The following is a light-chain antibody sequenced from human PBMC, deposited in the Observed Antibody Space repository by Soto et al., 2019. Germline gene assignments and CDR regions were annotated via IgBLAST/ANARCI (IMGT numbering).Light chain of an antibody. Sequence: QSALTQPPSASGSPGQSVAISCTGTSSDVGGYNYVSWYQQHPGKAPKLMIYEVSNRPSGVSNRFSGSKSGNTASLTISGLQAEDEADYYCSSYTTTYTPLYVFGTGTKVTVL. J-gene: IGLJ1*01. CDR1: SSDVGGYNY. V-gene: IGLV2-14*01. CDR3: SSYTTTYTPLYV. CDR2: EVS.